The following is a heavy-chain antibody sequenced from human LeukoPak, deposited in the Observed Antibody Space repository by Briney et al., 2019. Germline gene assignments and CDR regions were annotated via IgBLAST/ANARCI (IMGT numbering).Heavy chain of an antibody. Sequence: ASVKVSCKASGYTFTSYYMHWVRQAPGQGLEWMGIINPSGGSTSYAQKFQGRVTMTRDMSTSTVYMELSSLRSEDTAVYYCARDQGNHLFTMVPGGGDPWGQGTLVTVSS. J-gene: IGHJ5*02. CDR2: INPSGGST. V-gene: IGHV1-46*01. CDR1: GYTFTSYY. CDR3: ARDQGNHLFTMVPGGGDP. D-gene: IGHD3-10*01.